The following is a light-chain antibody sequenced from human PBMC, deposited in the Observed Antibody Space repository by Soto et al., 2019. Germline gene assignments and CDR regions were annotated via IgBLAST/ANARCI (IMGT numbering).Light chain of an antibody. CDR1: QGIGGW. V-gene: IGKV1-12*01. CDR2: AAS. Sequence: DILMTQSPSSVSASVGDRVTITCRASQGIGGWLAWYQQKPGKAPRLLIYAASTLQNGVPSRFSGSRSGTVFTLTYSSLQPDDFATYCSQQGNFCPYTLGQWNRVEIK. J-gene: IGKJ2*01. CDR3: QQGNFCPYT.